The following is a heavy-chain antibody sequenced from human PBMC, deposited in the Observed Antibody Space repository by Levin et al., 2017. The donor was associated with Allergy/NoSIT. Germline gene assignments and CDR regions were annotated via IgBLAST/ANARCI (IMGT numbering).Heavy chain of an antibody. Sequence: SETLSLTCSVSGGSLTRGGYYWSWIRQHPGTGLEWIGYIYYSGTTHYNPSLKSRVTLSVDTSKNHFSLNLTSVTAADTAIYYCARVSATWFDPWGQGVLVTVSS. CDR2: IYYSGTT. CDR1: GGSLTRGGYY. V-gene: IGHV4-31*03. J-gene: IGHJ5*02. CDR3: ARVSATWFDP.